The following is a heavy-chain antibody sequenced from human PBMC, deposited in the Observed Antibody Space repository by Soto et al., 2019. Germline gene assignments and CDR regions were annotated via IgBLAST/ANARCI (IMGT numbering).Heavy chain of an antibody. V-gene: IGHV4-34*12. J-gene: IGHJ4*02. CDR3: ASDRWDY. CDR2: IFHSGST. Sequence: SETLSLTCAVSGGSFNANYWSWIRQPPGKGLEWIGEIFHSGSTNYNPSLKSRVTISVDTSKNQFSLKLSSVTAADTAIYYCASDRWDYWGQGTQVTVSS. CDR1: GGSFNANY.